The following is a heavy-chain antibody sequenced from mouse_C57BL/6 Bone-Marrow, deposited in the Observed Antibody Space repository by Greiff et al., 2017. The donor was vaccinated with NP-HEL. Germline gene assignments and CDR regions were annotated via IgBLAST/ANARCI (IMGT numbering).Heavy chain of an antibody. Sequence: VMLVESGPGLVAPSQSLSITCTVSGFSLTSYAISWVRQPPGKGLEWLGVIWTGGGTNYNSALKSRLSISKDNSKSQVFLKMNSLQTDDTARYYCARLRHYYGSSYGYFDVWGTGTTVTVSS. CDR1: GFSLTSYA. J-gene: IGHJ1*03. D-gene: IGHD1-1*01. CDR3: ARLRHYYGSSYGYFDV. V-gene: IGHV2-9-1*01. CDR2: IWTGGGT.